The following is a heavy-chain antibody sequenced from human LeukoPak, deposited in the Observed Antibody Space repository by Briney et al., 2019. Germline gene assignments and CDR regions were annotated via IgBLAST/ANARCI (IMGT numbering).Heavy chain of an antibody. CDR3: AKDRWVTDIVVVPAAKGGMEV. Sequence: PGGSLRLSCAASGFTFSSYAMSWVRQAPGEGLEWVSAISGSGGSTYYADSVKGRFTISRDNSKNTLYLQMNSLRAEDTAVYYCAKDRWVTDIVVVPAAKGGMEVWGKGTTVTVSS. CDR2: ISGSGGST. J-gene: IGHJ6*04. CDR1: GFTFSSYA. V-gene: IGHV3-23*01. D-gene: IGHD2-2*01.